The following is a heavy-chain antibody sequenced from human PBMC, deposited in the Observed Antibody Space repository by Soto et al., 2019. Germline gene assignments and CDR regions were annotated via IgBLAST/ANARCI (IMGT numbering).Heavy chain of an antibody. Sequence: SETLSLTCTVSGGSISSGDYCWSWIRQPPGKGLEWIGYIYYSGSTYYNPSLKSRVTISVDTSKNQFSLKLSSVTAADTAVYYCARDSTMVRERVPLYYYYGMDVWGQGTTVTVSS. V-gene: IGHV4-30-4*01. J-gene: IGHJ6*02. CDR1: GGSISSGDYC. CDR2: IYYSGST. CDR3: ARDSTMVRERVPLYYYYGMDV. D-gene: IGHD3-10*01.